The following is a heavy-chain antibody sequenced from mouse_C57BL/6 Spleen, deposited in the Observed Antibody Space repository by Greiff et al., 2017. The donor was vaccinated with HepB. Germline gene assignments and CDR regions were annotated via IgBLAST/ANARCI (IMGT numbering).Heavy chain of an antibody. D-gene: IGHD2-4*01. V-gene: IGHV1-18*01. CDR2: INPNNGGT. J-gene: IGHJ4*01. CDR1: GYTFTDYN. Sequence: VQLQQSGPELVKPGASVKIPCKASGYTFTDYNMDWVKQSHGKSLEWIGDINPNNGGTIYNQKFKGKATLTVDKSSSTAYMELRSLTSEDTAVYYCARGRIYYDYDDYAMDYWGQGTSVTVSS. CDR3: ARGRIYYDYDDYAMDY.